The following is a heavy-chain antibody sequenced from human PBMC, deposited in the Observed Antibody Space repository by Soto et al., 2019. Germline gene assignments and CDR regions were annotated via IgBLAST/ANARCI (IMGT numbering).Heavy chain of an antibody. Sequence: GGSLRLSCAASGFTFSSYWMHWVRQAPGKGLVWVSRINGDGSSTSYADSVKGRFTISRDNAKNTLYLQMNSLRAEDTAVYYCARVAYYDFWSGYAFDIWGQGTMVTVSS. CDR2: INGDGSST. CDR1: GFTFSSYW. J-gene: IGHJ3*02. V-gene: IGHV3-74*01. CDR3: ARVAYYDFWSGYAFDI. D-gene: IGHD3-3*01.